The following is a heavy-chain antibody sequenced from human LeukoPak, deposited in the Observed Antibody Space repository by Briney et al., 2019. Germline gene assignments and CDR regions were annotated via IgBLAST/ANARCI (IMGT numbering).Heavy chain of an antibody. Sequence: GESLKISCKASGYSFTSYWIGWVRQMPGKGLEWMGIIYPSDSDTKYSPSFQGQVTISADKSISTAYLQWSSLKASDTAMYYCARHDSGSYVGDYYYMDVWGKGTTVTVSS. CDR1: GYSFTSYW. J-gene: IGHJ6*03. V-gene: IGHV5-51*01. CDR3: ARHDSGSYVGDYYYMDV. D-gene: IGHD1-26*01. CDR2: IYPSDSDT.